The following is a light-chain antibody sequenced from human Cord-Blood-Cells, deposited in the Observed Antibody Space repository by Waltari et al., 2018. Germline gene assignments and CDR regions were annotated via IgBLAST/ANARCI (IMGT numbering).Light chain of an antibody. V-gene: IGLV1-44*01. CDR1: SSHIGSNT. J-gene: IGLJ3*02. CDR2: RNN. CDR3: AAWDDSLNGWV. Sequence: QSVLTQPPSASGTPGQRVTISCSGSSSHIGSNTVNWYQHLPGTAPKLLIYRNNQRPSGVPARFSGSKSGTSASLAISGLQAEDEADYYCAAWDDSLNGWVFGGGTKLTVL.